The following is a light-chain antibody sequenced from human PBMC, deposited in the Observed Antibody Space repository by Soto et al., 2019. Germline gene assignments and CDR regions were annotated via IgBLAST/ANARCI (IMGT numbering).Light chain of an antibody. Sequence: DIQMTQSPSSLSASVGDRVTITCRASQGIRNDLSWYQQKPGKAPKRLIYTASSLQSGIPSRFSGSGSGTEFSLTISSLQPEDFATYYCLQHNSDPPTFGGGTKVEIK. J-gene: IGKJ4*01. CDR2: TAS. CDR3: LQHNSDPPT. V-gene: IGKV1-17*01. CDR1: QGIRND.